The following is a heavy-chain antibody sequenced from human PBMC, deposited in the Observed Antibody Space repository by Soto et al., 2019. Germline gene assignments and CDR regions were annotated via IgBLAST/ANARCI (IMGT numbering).Heavy chain of an antibody. J-gene: IGHJ5*02. CDR2: IIPIFGTA. CDR3: ASLPTLHYCYDSSCYP. D-gene: IGHD3-22*01. Sequence: EASVKVSCKASGGTFSSYAISWVRQAPGQGLEWMGGIIPIFGTANYAQKFQGRVTITADESTSTAYMELSSLRSEDTAVYYCASLPTLHYCYDSSCYPWGQGALVT. V-gene: IGHV1-69*13. CDR1: GGTFSSYA.